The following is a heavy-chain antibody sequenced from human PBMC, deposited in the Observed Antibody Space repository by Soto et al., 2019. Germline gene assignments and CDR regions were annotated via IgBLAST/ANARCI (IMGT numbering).Heavy chain of an antibody. J-gene: IGHJ6*02. CDR3: ARERYYYDSSGYYTNYYYYGMDV. CDR1: GYTLTSYG. D-gene: IGHD3-22*01. V-gene: IGHV1-18*04. CDR2: ISAYNGKT. Sequence: ASVKVSCQASGYTLTSYGISWVRQAPGKGLEWMGWISAYNGKTNCAQKLQGRVTMSTDTSTSTAYMELRSLRSDDTAVYYCARERYYYDSSGYYTNYYYYGMDVWGQGTTGTVSS.